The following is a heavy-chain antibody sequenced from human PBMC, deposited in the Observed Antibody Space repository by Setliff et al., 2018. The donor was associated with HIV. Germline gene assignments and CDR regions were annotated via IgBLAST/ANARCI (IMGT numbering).Heavy chain of an antibody. V-gene: IGHV5-51*01. CDR3: AYSSGFYHFDS. CDR1: GYRFTTYW. J-gene: IGHJ5*01. D-gene: IGHD6-25*01. CDR2: IYPGDSDT. Sequence: GESLRISCKGGGYRFTTYWIGWVRQMPGKGLEWMAIIYPGDSDTKYSPSFQGRVTITAEESTDTAYIELIAVRSEDTAIYYCAYSSGFYHFDSWGQGTLVTVSS.